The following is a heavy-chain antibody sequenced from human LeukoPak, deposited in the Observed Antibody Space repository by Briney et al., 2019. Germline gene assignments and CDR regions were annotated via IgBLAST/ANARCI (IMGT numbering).Heavy chain of an antibody. V-gene: IGHV4-61*02. CDR1: GGSISSGSYF. J-gene: IGHJ3*02. CDR3: ARSYYYVSSGSKDAFDI. D-gene: IGHD3-22*01. Sequence: SETLSLTCTVSGGSISSGSYFWNWIRQPAGKGLEWIGRIYPSGSTNYNPSLKSRVTISIDMSKNQFSLKLSSVTAADTAIYYCARSYYYVSSGSKDAFDIWGQGTMVTVSS. CDR2: IYPSGST.